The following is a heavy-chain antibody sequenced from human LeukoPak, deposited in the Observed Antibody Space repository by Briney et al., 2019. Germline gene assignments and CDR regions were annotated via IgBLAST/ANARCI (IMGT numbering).Heavy chain of an antibody. V-gene: IGHV4-59*08. CDR3: ARHLEAVVVVAA. CDR1: GGSISSYY. Sequence: PSETLSLTCTVSGGSISSYYWSWIWQPPGKGLEWIGYIYYSGSTNYNPSLKSRVTISVDTSKNQFSLKLSSVTAADTAVYYCARHLEAVVVVAAWGQGTMVTVSS. CDR2: IYYSGST. J-gene: IGHJ3*01. D-gene: IGHD2-15*01.